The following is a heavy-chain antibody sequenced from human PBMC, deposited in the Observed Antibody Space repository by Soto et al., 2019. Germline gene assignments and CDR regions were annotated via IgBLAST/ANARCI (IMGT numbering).Heavy chain of an antibody. CDR3: SSYEAAAAPTD. CDR2: ISYDGSNT. V-gene: IGHV3-30*03. CDR1: GFAFSNYG. Sequence: QMQLVESGGGVVQPGRSLRLSCAASGFAFSNYGMHWVRQAPGKGLEGVAVISYDGSNTYYATSVKGRFTISRDNSKNTLYLQMNSLRAEDTAVYYCSSYEAAAAPTDWGQGTLVTVSS. D-gene: IGHD6-25*01. J-gene: IGHJ4*02.